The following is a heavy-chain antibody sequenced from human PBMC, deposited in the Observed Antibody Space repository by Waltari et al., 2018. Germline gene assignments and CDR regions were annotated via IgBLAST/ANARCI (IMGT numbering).Heavy chain of an antibody. Sequence: EVQLVESGGGLIQPGGSLRLSCAASGFTVSSNYMSCVRQAPGKGLEWVSVIYSGGSTYYADSVKGRFTISRDNSKNTLYLQMNSLRAEDTAVYYCARPAYPYYYYGMDVWGQGTTVTVSS. CDR1: GFTVSSNY. CDR3: ARPAYPYYYYGMDV. D-gene: IGHD2-2*01. CDR2: IYSGGST. J-gene: IGHJ6*02. V-gene: IGHV3-53*01.